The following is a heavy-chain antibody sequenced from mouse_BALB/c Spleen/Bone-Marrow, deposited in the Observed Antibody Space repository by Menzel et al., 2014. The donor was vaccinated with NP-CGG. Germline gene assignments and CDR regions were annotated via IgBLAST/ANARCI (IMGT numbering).Heavy chain of an antibody. CDR2: IYPGSGST. J-gene: IGHJ2*01. V-gene: IGHV1S22*01. CDR1: GYTFTSYW. CDR3: TNHYLDY. Sequence: GSELVRPGASVKLSCKASGYTFTSYWMHWVKQRPGQGLEWIGNIYPGSGSTNYDEKFKSKATLTVDTSSSTAYMQLSSLTSEDSAVYYCTNHYLDYWGQGTTLTVSS.